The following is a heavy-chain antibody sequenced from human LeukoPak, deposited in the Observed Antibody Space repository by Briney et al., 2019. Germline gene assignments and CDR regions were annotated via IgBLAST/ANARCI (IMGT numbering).Heavy chain of an antibody. D-gene: IGHD2-15*01. V-gene: IGHV4-59*08. Sequence: SETLSLTCTVSGVSIRNYYWSWIRQPPGKGLEWIGYVYYTGSTNYNPSLKSRVTISLDTSKNQFSLRLSSVTAADTAVYYCARQRMGSECYFDNWGQGTLVTVSS. CDR2: VYYTGST. J-gene: IGHJ4*02. CDR3: ARQRMGSECYFDN. CDR1: GVSIRNYY.